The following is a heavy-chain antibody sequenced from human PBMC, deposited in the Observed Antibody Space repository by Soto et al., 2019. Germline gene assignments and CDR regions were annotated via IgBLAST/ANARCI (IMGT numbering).Heavy chain of an antibody. CDR2: INSDGTRA. D-gene: IGHD5-12*01. V-gene: IGHV3-74*01. Sequence: PGGSLRLSCAASGFTFSSYWMHWVRQAPGKGLVWVSRINSDGTRATNVDSVKGRFTISRDNAKNTLYLQMNSLRAEDTAVYYCARDRGYSAYDNWGQGTLVTVSS. CDR3: ARDRGYSAYDN. J-gene: IGHJ4*02. CDR1: GFTFSSYW.